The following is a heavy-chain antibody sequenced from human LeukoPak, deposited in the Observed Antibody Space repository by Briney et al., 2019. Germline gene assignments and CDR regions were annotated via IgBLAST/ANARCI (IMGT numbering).Heavy chain of an antibody. CDR2: ISAYNGNT. CDR1: GSTFTRYG. V-gene: IGHV1-18*01. Sequence: ASVKVSCKASGSTFTRYGISWVRQAPGHGLEGMGWISAYNGNTSYAQKLQGRVTMTTDTSTSTAYKELRSLRADDAAVYYCARVRSRYGLLQFSLIDYWGQGTLVTVSS. D-gene: IGHD5-24*01. J-gene: IGHJ4*02. CDR3: ARVRSRYGLLQFSLIDY.